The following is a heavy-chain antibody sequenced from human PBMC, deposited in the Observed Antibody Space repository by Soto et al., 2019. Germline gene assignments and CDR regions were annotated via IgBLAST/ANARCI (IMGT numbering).Heavy chain of an antibody. Sequence: SETLSLTCTVSGGYISSGYYYWSWIRQPPGKGLEWLGYIFYRGTTYYNPSLKSRLSISVDTSKNQFSLKLNSVTAADTAVYYCASELGTSWFDPWGQGTLVTVSS. CDR1: GGYISSGYYY. J-gene: IGHJ5*02. CDR2: IFYRGTT. V-gene: IGHV4-30-4*01. D-gene: IGHD1-1*01. CDR3: ASELGTSWFDP.